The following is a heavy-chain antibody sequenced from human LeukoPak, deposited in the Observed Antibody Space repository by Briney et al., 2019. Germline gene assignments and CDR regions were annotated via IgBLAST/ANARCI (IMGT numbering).Heavy chain of an antibody. V-gene: IGHV6-1*01. CDR1: GDSVSSNSAP. Sequence: SQTLSLTCGISGDSVSSNSAPWNWIRQSPSRGLEWLGRTYYRSKWYIDYGSSVKSRITISPDTSKNQFTLQLKYVTPEDTAVYYCARAPHDWGSDYWGRGTPVTVSS. CDR2: TYYRSKWYI. CDR3: ARAPHDWGSDY. D-gene: IGHD2-21*01. J-gene: IGHJ4*02.